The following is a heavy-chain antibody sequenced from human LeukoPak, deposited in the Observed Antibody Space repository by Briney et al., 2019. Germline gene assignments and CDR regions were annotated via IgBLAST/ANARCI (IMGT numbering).Heavy chain of an antibody. Sequence: PGGSLRLSCAASGFTFSSYSMNWVRQAPGKGLEWVSSISSSSSHIYYADSVKGRFTISRDNAKNSLYLQMNSLRAEDTAVYYCARDTVTTGASDYWGQGTLVTVSS. D-gene: IGHD4-17*01. CDR2: ISSSSSHI. J-gene: IGHJ4*02. CDR3: ARDTVTTGASDY. CDR1: GFTFSSYS. V-gene: IGHV3-21*01.